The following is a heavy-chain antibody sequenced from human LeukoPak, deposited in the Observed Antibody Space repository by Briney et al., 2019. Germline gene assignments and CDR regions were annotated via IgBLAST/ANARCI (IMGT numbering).Heavy chain of an antibody. CDR3: ARLESYTITIFGVVIPGWFDP. CDR1: GGSISSSSYY. Sequence: SETLSLTCTVSGGSISSSSYYWGWIRQPPGRGLEWIGSIYYSGSTYYNPSLKSRVTISVDTSKNQFSLKLSSVTAADTAVYYCARLESYTITIFGVVIPGWFDPWGQGTLVTVSS. J-gene: IGHJ5*02. V-gene: IGHV4-39*01. D-gene: IGHD3-3*01. CDR2: IYYSGST.